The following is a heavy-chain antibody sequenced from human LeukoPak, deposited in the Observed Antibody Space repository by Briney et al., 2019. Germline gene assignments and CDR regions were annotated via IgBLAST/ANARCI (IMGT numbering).Heavy chain of an antibody. CDR2: IYYSGST. Sequence: SETLSLTCTVSGGSISSGDYYWSWSRQPPGEGLEWIGYIYYSGSTYYNPSLKSRVTISVDTSKNQFSLKLSSVTAADTAVYYCASSTVPAAIPYFDYWGQGTLVTVSS. V-gene: IGHV4-30-4*08. CDR3: ASSTVPAAIPYFDY. J-gene: IGHJ4*02. D-gene: IGHD2-2*02. CDR1: GGSISSGDYY.